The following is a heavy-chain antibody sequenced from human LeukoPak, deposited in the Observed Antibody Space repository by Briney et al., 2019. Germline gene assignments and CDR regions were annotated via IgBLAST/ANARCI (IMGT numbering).Heavy chain of an antibody. D-gene: IGHD2-21*01. CDR3: APRVVVITAPFDY. J-gene: IGHJ4*02. Sequence: PGGSLRLSCAASGFTFSSFGMHWVRQAPGKGLEWVAFIRYDGTDKYYADSARGRFTISRDNSKNTLYLQMNSLRPEDTAVYYCAPRVVVITAPFDYWGREPWSPSPQ. V-gene: IGHV3-30*02. CDR2: IRYDGTDK. CDR1: GFTFSSFG.